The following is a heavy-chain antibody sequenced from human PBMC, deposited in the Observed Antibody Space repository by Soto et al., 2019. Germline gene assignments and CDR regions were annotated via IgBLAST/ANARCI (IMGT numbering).Heavy chain of an antibody. CDR3: ARDIGGYYNYYFDYWGQGT. D-gene: IGHD3-3*01. CDR2: IDPNSGGT. V-gene: IGHV1-2*02. Sequence: QVQLVQSGAEVKKPGASVKVSCKASGHTFSGYYMHWVRQAPGQGLEWMGWIDPNSGGTKYVQKFQGRVTMTRDTSISTAYLDLSRLRSDDTAVYYCARDIGGYYNYYFDYWGQGTRGQGTLVTVSS. CDR1: GHTFSGYY. J-gene: IGHJ4*02.